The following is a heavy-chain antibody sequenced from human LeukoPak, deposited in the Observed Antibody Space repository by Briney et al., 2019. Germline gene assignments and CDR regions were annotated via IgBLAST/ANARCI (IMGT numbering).Heavy chain of an antibody. V-gene: IGHV3-30-3*01. J-gene: IGHJ4*02. CDR2: ISSDGSRK. D-gene: IGHD3-10*01. CDR3: GERDGSGSFLIGD. CDR1: GFTFSSKS. Sequence: PGRSLRLSCAASGFTFSSKSLHWVRQPPGRGLEWVSFISSDGSRKYYGDFVEGRFTVSRDNSMHTLYLQVDTLRAEDTAMYYCGERDGSGSFLIGDWGQGALVTVSS.